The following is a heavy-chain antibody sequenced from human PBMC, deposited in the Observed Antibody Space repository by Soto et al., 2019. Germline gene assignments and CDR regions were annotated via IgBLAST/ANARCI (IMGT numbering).Heavy chain of an antibody. J-gene: IGHJ5*02. Sequence: PSETLSLTCTVSGGSISSYYWSWIRQPPGKGLEWIGYIYYSGSTNYNPSLKSRVTISVDTSKNQFSLKLSSVTAADTAVYYCASSLIQDEHYNWFDPWGQGTLVTVSS. V-gene: IGHV4-59*08. CDR3: ASSLIQDEHYNWFDP. CDR2: IYYSGST. CDR1: GGSISSYY.